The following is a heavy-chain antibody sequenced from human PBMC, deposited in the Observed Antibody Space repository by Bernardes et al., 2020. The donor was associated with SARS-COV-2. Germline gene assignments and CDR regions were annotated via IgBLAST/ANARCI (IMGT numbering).Heavy chain of an antibody. CDR2: ISSSSSTI. V-gene: IGHV3-48*01. CDR1: GFTFSSYS. Sequence: GGSLRLSCAASGFTFSSYSMNWVRQAPGKGLEWVSYISSSSSTIYYADSVKGRFTISRDNAKNSLYLQMNSLRAEDTAVYYCARTGVVDYDFWSGYSPDWFDPWGQGTLVTVSS. J-gene: IGHJ5*02. D-gene: IGHD3-3*01. CDR3: ARTGVVDYDFWSGYSPDWFDP.